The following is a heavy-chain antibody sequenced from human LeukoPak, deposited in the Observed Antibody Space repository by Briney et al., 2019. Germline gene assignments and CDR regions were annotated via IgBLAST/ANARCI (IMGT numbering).Heavy chain of an antibody. V-gene: IGHV3-11*04. CDR2: ISNTGDSI. CDR1: GFTFSDSY. J-gene: IGHJ4*02. Sequence: KSGGSLRLSCAASGFTFSDSYMTWIRQAPGKGLEWVSFISNTGDSIYYADSVKGRFTTSRDNAKSSLSLQMNSLRAEDTAVYYCGRGHWGLDYWGQGALVTVSS. CDR3: GRGHWGLDY. D-gene: IGHD7-27*01.